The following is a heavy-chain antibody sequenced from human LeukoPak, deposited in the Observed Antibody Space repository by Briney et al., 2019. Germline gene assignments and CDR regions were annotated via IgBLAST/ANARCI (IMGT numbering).Heavy chain of an antibody. Sequence: GGSLRLSCAASGFTVSTNYMTWVRQAPGKGLEWVSIIYNNGNTYYADSVKGRSTISRDNSKNTLYLQMDSLRAEDTAVYYCARELAYCSTNGCPLGYWGQGTLVTVSS. J-gene: IGHJ4*02. V-gene: IGHV3-53*01. CDR1: GFTVSTNY. D-gene: IGHD2-2*01. CDR3: ARELAYCSTNGCPLGY. CDR2: IYNNGNT.